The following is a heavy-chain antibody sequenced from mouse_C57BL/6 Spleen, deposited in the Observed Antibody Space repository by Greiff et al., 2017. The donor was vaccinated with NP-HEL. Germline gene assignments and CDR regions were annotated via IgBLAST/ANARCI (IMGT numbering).Heavy chain of an antibody. CDR3: AVPYYYGSSPSGY. Sequence: EVQLQESGPGLVKPSQSLSLTCSVTGYSITSGYYWNWIRQFPGNKLEWMGYISYDGSNNYNPSLKNRISITRDTSKNQFFLKLNSVTTEDTATYYCAVPYYYGSSPSGYWGQGTTLTVSS. CDR2: ISYDGSN. J-gene: IGHJ2*01. CDR1: GYSITSGYY. V-gene: IGHV3-6*01. D-gene: IGHD1-1*01.